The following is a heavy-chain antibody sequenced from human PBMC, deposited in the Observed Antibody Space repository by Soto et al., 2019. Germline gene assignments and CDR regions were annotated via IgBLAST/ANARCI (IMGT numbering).Heavy chain of an antibody. J-gene: IGHJ6*02. Sequence: SETLSLTCTVSGGSISSYYWSWIRQPPGKGLEWIGYIYYSGSTNYNPSLKSRVTISVDTSKNQFSLKLSSVTAADTAVYYCASPIAAADPYYYGMDVWGQGTTVTVSS. CDR2: IYYSGST. CDR3: ASPIAAADPYYYGMDV. V-gene: IGHV4-59*01. D-gene: IGHD6-13*01. CDR1: GGSISSYY.